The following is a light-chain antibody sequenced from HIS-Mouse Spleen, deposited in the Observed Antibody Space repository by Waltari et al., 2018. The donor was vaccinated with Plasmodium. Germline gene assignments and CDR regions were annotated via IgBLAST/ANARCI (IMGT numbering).Light chain of an antibody. V-gene: IGLV3-10*01. CDR3: YSTDSSGNHRV. J-gene: IGLJ3*02. CDR1: ALPKKY. CDR2: EDS. Sequence: SYELTQPPSVSVSPGQTVRIPCSGDALPKKYAYWYQQKSGQAPVLVIYEDSKRPSGIPERFSGSSSGTMATLTISGAQVEDEADYYCYSTDSSGNHRVFGGGTKLTVL.